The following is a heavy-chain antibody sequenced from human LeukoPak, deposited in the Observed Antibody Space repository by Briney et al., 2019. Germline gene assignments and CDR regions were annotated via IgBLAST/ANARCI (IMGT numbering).Heavy chain of an antibody. CDR3: AKVVVVPAATTKTYYFDF. J-gene: IGHJ4*02. CDR2: ISVAAGST. CDR1: GFMFSNYN. D-gene: IGHD2-2*01. V-gene: IGHV3-23*01. Sequence: GILRLSCAASGFMFSNYNINWVRQAPGKGLEWVSGISVAAGSTYYADSVKGRFTIFRDNSKNTLYLQMNSLRAEDTAVYYCAKVVVVPAATTKTYYFDFWGQGTLVTVSS.